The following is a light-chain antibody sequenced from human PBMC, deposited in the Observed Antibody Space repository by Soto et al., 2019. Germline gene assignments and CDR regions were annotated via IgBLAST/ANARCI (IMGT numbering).Light chain of an antibody. CDR1: SSDVGSYNL. J-gene: IGLJ1*01. CDR2: EDS. Sequence: QSALTQPASVSGSPGQSITISCTGTSSDVGSYNLVSWYQQHPGKAPKVMIYEDSKRPSGVSNRFSGSKSGNTASLTISGLQAGDEADYYCCSYAGSSTYYVFGTGTKLTVL. V-gene: IGLV2-23*01. CDR3: CSYAGSSTYYV.